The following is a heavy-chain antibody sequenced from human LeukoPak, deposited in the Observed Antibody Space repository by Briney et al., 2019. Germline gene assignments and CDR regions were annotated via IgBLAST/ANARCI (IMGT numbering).Heavy chain of an antibody. J-gene: IGHJ6*03. V-gene: IGHV1-69*13. CDR3: ARDRRVYSSSSWGYYYYMDV. CDR1: GGTFSSYA. D-gene: IGHD6-13*01. CDR2: IIPIFGTA. Sequence: SVKVSCKASGGTFSSYAISWVRQAPGQGLEWMGGIIPIFGTANYAQKFQGRVTITADESTSTAYMELSSLRSEDTAVYYCARDRRVYSSSSWGYYYYMDVWGKGITATISS.